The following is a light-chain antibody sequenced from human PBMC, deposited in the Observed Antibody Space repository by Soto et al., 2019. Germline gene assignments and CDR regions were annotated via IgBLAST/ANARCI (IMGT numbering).Light chain of an antibody. J-gene: IGKJ4*01. CDR3: QQYGSSPLT. CDR2: GAS. CDR1: QSVIISY. Sequence: ELVLPPSPGTLSLSPGDIAKLYFLASQSVIISYLAWYQQKPGQAPRLLIYGASSRATGIPDRFSGSGSGTDFTLTISRLEPEDFAVYYCQQYGSSPLTCGGGTKGDIK. V-gene: IGKV3-20*01.